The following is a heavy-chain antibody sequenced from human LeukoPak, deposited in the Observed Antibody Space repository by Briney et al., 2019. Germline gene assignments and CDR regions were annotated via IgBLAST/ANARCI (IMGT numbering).Heavy chain of an antibody. Sequence: PSETLSLTCAVYGGSFSGYYWSWIHQPPGKGLEWIGEINHSGSTNCNPSLKSRVTISVDTSKNQFSLKLSSVTAADTAVYYCARRRVRGVTSYYYYMDVWGKGTTVTISS. CDR3: ARRRVRGVTSYYYYMDV. D-gene: IGHD3-10*01. CDR2: INHSGST. CDR1: GGSFSGYY. V-gene: IGHV4-34*01. J-gene: IGHJ6*03.